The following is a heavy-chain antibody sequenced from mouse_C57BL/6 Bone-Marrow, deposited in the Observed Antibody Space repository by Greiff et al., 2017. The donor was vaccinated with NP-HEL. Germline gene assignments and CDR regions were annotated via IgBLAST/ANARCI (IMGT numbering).Heavy chain of an antibody. CDR2: ISNLAYSI. D-gene: IGHD2-3*01. CDR3: GRQDGYHGEACFAD. V-gene: IGHV5-15*01. CDR1: GFTFSDYG. J-gene: IGHJ3*01. Sequence: DVKLVESGGGLVQPGGSLKLSCAASGFTFSDYGMAWVRQAPRQGPEWVAFISNLAYSIYYADTVTGRFTLSRETANNTLYLELSSLQSEHTALFYCGRQDGYHGEACFADWGQGTLVTVAA.